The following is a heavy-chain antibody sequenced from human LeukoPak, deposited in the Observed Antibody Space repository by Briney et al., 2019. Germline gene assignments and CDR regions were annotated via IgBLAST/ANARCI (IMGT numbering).Heavy chain of an antibody. CDR3: ARDADHRDGYNPFDY. CDR2: IIPIFGTA. CDR1: GGTFSSYA. Sequence: ASVKVSCKASGGTFSSYAISWVRQAPGQGLEWMGGIIPIFGTANYAQKFQGRVTITADESTSTAYMELSSLRSEDTAVYYCARDADHRDGYNPFDYWGQGTLVTVSS. D-gene: IGHD5-24*01. J-gene: IGHJ4*02. V-gene: IGHV1-69*13.